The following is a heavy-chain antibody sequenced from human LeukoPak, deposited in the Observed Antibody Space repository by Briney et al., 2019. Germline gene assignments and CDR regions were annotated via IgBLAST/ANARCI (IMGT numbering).Heavy chain of an antibody. Sequence: PGGSLRLSCAASGFTFSSYSMNWVRQAPGKGLVWVSRINSDGSITNYADFVKGRFTISRDNAENTLYLQMNSLRAEDMAVYYCFRSPGDYWGQGTLVTVSS. CDR1: GFTFSSYS. J-gene: IGHJ4*02. CDR2: INSDGSIT. CDR3: FRSPGDY. V-gene: IGHV3-74*01.